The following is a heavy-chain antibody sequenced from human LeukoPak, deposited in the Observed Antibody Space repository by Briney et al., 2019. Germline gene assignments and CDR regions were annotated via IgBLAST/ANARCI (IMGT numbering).Heavy chain of an antibody. D-gene: IGHD3-22*01. J-gene: IGHJ4*02. V-gene: IGHV3-7*01. CDR3: ARWAGNYFGSSGYPRPFEY. Sequence: GGSLRLSCAASGFTFVTYGMTWVRQAPGKGLEWVANIDQNGSEKYYVDSVKGRFTISRDNAKKSPYLQMNSLRAEDTAVYYCARWAGNYFGSSGYPRPFEYWGQGTLVTVSS. CDR1: GFTFVTYG. CDR2: IDQNGSEK.